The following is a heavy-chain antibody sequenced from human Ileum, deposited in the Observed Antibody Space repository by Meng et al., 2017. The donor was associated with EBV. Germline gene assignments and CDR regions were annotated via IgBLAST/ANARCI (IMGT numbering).Heavy chain of an antibody. Sequence: LQLQEPGLRLVKPSGTLPLTCAVSGGSITNNNWSWVRQPPGQGLEWIGEISQSGSTYYNPSLKSRVTISGDKSKNNFSLRLSSVTAADTAVYYCAKRTGDRGDYFDYWGQGALVTSPQ. CDR2: ISQSGST. CDR3: AKRTGDRGDYFDY. D-gene: IGHD7-27*01. CDR1: GGSITNNNW. J-gene: IGHJ4*02. V-gene: IGHV4-4*02.